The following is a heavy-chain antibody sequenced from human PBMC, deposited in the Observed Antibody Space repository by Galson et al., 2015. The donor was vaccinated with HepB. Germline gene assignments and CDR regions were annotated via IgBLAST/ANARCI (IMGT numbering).Heavy chain of an antibody. CDR1: GGSFSGYY. Sequence: LTCAVYGGSFSGYYWSWIRQPPGKGLEWIGEINHSGSTNYNPSLKSRVTISVDTSKNQFSLKLSSVTAADTAVYYCARLRRYHVDTAMVTRYYYYYYMDVWGKGTTVTVSS. J-gene: IGHJ6*03. D-gene: IGHD5-18*01. CDR3: ARLRRYHVDTAMVTRYYYYYYMDV. CDR2: INHSGST. V-gene: IGHV4-34*01.